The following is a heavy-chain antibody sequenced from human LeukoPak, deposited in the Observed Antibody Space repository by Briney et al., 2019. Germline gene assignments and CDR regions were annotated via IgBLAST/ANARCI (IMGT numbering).Heavy chain of an antibody. D-gene: IGHD3-10*01. Sequence: ASVKVSCKASGYTFTSYYMHWVRQAPGQGLEWMGWISAYNGNTNYAQKLQGRVTMTTDTSTSTAYMELRSLRSDDTAVYYCARANRGILLWFGGGTFDIWGQGTMVTVSS. CDR1: GYTFTSYY. V-gene: IGHV1-18*04. CDR2: ISAYNGNT. CDR3: ARANRGILLWFGGGTFDI. J-gene: IGHJ3*02.